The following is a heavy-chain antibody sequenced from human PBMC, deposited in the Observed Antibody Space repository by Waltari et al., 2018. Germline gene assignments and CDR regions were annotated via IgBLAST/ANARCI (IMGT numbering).Heavy chain of an antibody. V-gene: IGHV3-30*02. CDR1: GFTFSSYG. CDR3: AKLGIAAAGTGY. D-gene: IGHD6-13*01. CDR2: IRYDGSNK. J-gene: IGHJ4*02. Sequence: QVQLVESGGGVVQPGGSLSLSCAASGFTFSSYGLHWVRQAPGKGLEWVAFIRYDGSNKYYADSVKGRFTISRDNSKNTLYLQMNSLRAEDTAVYYCAKLGIAAAGTGYWGQGTLVTVSS.